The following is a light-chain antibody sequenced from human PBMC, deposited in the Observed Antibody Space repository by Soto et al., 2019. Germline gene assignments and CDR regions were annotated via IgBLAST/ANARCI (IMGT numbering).Light chain of an antibody. J-gene: IGLJ3*02. CDR1: SSDVGSYNL. V-gene: IGLV2-23*02. Sequence: QSALTQPASVSGSPGQSITISCTGTSSDVGSYNLVSWYQQHPGKAPKLMIYEVSKRPSGVSNRFSGSKSGNTASLTISGLQAEDEADYYCCSCAGSSTFVFGGGTKLHRP. CDR3: CSCAGSSTFV. CDR2: EVS.